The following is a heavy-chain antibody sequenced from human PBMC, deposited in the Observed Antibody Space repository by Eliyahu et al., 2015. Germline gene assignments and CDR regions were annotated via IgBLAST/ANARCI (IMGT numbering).Heavy chain of an antibody. Sequence: QVQLQQWGAGLLKPSVTLSLTCAVYGGSFSGYYWSWIRQPPGKGLEWIGEINHSGSTNYNPSLKSRVTISVDTSKNQFSLKLSSVTAADTAVYYCARQGYCTGGVCYTEFDYWGQGTLVTVSS. CDR3: ARQGYCTGGVCYTEFDY. D-gene: IGHD2-8*02. J-gene: IGHJ4*02. CDR1: GGSFSGYY. V-gene: IGHV4-34*01. CDR2: INHSGST.